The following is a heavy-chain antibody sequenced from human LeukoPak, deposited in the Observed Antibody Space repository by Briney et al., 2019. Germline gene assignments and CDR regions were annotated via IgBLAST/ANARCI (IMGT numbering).Heavy chain of an antibody. Sequence: ASVKVSCKASGYTFTSYYMHWVRQAPGQGLEWMGIINPSGGSTSYAQKFQGRVTMTADTSTSTAYMELRSLRSDDTAVYYCARVGGWARGGMDVWGQGTTVTVSS. J-gene: IGHJ6*02. D-gene: IGHD6-19*01. CDR2: INPSGGST. CDR1: GYTFTSYY. CDR3: ARVGGWARGGMDV. V-gene: IGHV1-46*01.